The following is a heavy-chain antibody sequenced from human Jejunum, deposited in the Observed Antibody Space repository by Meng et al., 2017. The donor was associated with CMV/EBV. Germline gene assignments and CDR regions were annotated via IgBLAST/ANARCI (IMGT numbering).Heavy chain of an antibody. V-gene: IGHV1-2*02. D-gene: IGHD3-3*01. CDR1: STFTGHY. CDR3: ARDLRFLGRCFGMDV. J-gene: IGHJ6*02. Sequence: STFTGHYMHWVRQAPGQGLEWMGWINPDSGGTNYAQKFLGRVTMTSDTSISTAYMELSSLRSDDTAVYYCARDLRFLGRCFGMDVWGQGTTVTVSS. CDR2: INPDSGGT.